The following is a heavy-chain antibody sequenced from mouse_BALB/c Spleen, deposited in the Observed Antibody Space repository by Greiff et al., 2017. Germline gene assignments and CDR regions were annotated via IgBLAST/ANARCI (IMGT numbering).Heavy chain of an antibody. CDR3: AKHKAYGNYGRWFAY. CDR2: IWGGGST. V-gene: IGHV2-6-4*01. Sequence: VQGVESGPGLVAPSQSLSITCTVSGFSLSRYSVHWVRQPPGKGLEWLGVIWGGGSTYYNSALKSRLSISKDNSKSQVFLKMNSLQTDDTAMYYCAKHKAYGNYGRWFAYWGQGTLVTVSA. D-gene: IGHD2-1*01. J-gene: IGHJ3*01. CDR1: GFSLSRYS.